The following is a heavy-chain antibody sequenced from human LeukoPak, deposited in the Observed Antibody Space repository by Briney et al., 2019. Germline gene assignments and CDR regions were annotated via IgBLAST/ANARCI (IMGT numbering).Heavy chain of an antibody. J-gene: IGHJ4*02. Sequence: GTLRLSCVASGFSFSYHGMNWVRLAPGKGLEWVSGVSPPGGGTYYADSVKGRFTISRDDSRNTLSLQMNSLRVEDTAVYYCARDLAWGAFDYWGQGTLVTVSS. V-gene: IGHV3-23*01. CDR2: VSPPGGGT. CDR1: GFSFSYHG. CDR3: ARDLAWGAFDY. D-gene: IGHD7-27*01.